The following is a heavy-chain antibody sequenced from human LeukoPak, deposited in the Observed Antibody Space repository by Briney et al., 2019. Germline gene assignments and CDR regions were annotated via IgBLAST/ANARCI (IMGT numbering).Heavy chain of an antibody. J-gene: IGHJ5*02. CDR3: AREDFYDSSGPGEFDP. D-gene: IGHD3-22*01. CDR2: IYYTGST. Sequence: PSETLSLTCTVSGGSFSGYYWSWIRQPPGKGLEWIGYIYYTGSTKYNPSLNNRVTISIDTSKKQFYLKLNSVTAADTAMYFGAREDFYDSSGPGEFDPWGQGTLVIVSS. CDR1: GGSFSGYY. V-gene: IGHV4-59*01.